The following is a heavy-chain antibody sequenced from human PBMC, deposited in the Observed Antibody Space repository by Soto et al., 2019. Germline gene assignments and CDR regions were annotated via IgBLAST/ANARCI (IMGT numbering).Heavy chain of an antibody. CDR3: ARSYYDILTGYYSNYYYGMDV. Sequence: GGSLRLSCAASGFTFSSYWMSWVRQAPGKGLEWVANIKQDGSEKYYVYSVKGRFTISRDNAKNSLYLQMNSLRAEDTAGYYCARSYYDILTGYYSNYYYGMDVWGQGTTVTVSS. CDR2: IKQDGSEK. J-gene: IGHJ6*02. D-gene: IGHD3-9*01. V-gene: IGHV3-7*03. CDR1: GFTFSSYW.